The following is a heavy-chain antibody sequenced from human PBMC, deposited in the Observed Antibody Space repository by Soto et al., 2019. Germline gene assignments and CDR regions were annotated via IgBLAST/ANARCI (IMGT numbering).Heavy chain of an antibody. D-gene: IGHD3-22*01. CDR1: GYTFTIYP. V-gene: IGHV1-3*01. CDR2: INAGNGDT. J-gene: IGHJ4*02. CDR3: ARDWTHYDSSGPGDY. Sequence: GASVKVSCKASGYTFTIYPMHWVRQAPGQGLEWMGWINAGNGDTKYSQKFQGRVTITRGTSASTAYMELSSLRSEDTAVYYCARDWTHYDSSGPGDYWGQGTLVTVSS.